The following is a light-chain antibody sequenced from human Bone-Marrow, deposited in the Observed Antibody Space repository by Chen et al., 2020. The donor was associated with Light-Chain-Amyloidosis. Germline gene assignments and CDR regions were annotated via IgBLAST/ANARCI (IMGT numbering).Light chain of an antibody. CDR1: NIGSKS. CDR2: DDR. V-gene: IGLV3-21*02. CDR3: QVWDSSSDHVV. Sequence: SYVLNQPPSVSVAPGQTARINCGGNNIGSKSVHWYQQKPGQAPILVVYDDRDRPSGIPGRFSGSNFGNTATLTVSRVEAGDEADYYCQVWDSSSDHVVFGGGTKLTVL. J-gene: IGLJ2*01.